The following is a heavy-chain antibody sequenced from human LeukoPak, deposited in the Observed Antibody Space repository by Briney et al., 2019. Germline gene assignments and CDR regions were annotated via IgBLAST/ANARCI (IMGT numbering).Heavy chain of an antibody. CDR2: IQYDRTNE. CDR1: AFTFSSYG. CDR3: ARKGYSGYDLYYYYMDV. D-gene: IGHD5-12*01. V-gene: IGHV3-30*02. J-gene: IGHJ6*03. Sequence: GGSLRLSCAASAFTFSSYGMHWVRQAPGKGLEWVAYIQYDRTNEQYAHSVKGRFTISRDNAKNSLYLQMNSLRAEDTAVYYCARKGYSGYDLYYYYMDVWGKGTTVTVSS.